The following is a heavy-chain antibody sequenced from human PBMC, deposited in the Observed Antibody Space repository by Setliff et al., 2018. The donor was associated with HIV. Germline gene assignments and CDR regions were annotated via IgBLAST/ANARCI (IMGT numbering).Heavy chain of an antibody. V-gene: IGHV3-33*06. D-gene: IGHD5-18*01. Sequence: GESLKISCAASGFIFCSYDMHWVRQAPGKGLEWVAVIWYDGSNKYYADSVKGRFTISRDNSKNALYLQMNSLRAEDTAVYYCAKAHFGYTYVHRASWGSDAFDIWGQGTMVTVSS. CDR3: AKAHFGYTYVHRASWGSDAFDI. CDR2: IWYDGSNK. J-gene: IGHJ3*02. CDR1: GFIFCSYD.